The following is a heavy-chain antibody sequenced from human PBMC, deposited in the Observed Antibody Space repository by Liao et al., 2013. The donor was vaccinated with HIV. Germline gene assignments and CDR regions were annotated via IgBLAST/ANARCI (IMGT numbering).Heavy chain of an antibody. V-gene: IGHV4-4*07. CDR1: GGSISSYY. CDR2: IYTSGST. J-gene: IGHJ4*02. Sequence: QVQLQESGPGLVKPSETLSLTCTVSGGSISSYYWSWIRQPAGKGLEWIGRIYTSGSTNYNPSLKSRVTMSVDTSKNQFSLKLSSVTAADTAVYYCARGRGPYCSSTSCYTQAYFDYWGQGTLVTVSS. D-gene: IGHD2-2*02. CDR3: ARGRGPYCSSTSCYTQAYFDY.